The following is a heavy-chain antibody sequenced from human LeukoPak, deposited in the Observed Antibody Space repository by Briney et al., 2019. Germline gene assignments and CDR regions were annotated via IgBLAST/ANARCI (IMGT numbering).Heavy chain of an antibody. J-gene: IGHJ4*02. Sequence: PGGSLRLSCAASGFTFSSYAMSWVRQAPGKGLEWVSAISGSGGSTYYADSVKGRFTISRDNSRDTLYLQMNSLRAEDTAVYYCAKGSYDYVWGSYYFDYWGQGTLVTVSS. CDR3: AKGSYDYVWGSYYFDY. V-gene: IGHV3-23*01. CDR2: ISGSGGST. D-gene: IGHD3-16*01. CDR1: GFTFSSYA.